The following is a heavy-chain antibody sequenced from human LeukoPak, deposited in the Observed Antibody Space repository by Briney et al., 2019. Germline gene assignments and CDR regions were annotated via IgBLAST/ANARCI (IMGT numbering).Heavy chain of an antibody. J-gene: IGHJ3*02. Sequence: GGSLRLSCAASGFTFSSYAMSWVRQAPGKGLEWVSAISGGGGSTYYADSVKGRSTISRDNSKNTLYLQMNSLRAEDTAVYYCASEYYYDSSGYRDAFDIWGQGTMVSVSS. CDR2: ISGGGGST. CDR3: ASEYYYDSSGYRDAFDI. CDR1: GFTFSSYA. V-gene: IGHV3-23*01. D-gene: IGHD3-22*01.